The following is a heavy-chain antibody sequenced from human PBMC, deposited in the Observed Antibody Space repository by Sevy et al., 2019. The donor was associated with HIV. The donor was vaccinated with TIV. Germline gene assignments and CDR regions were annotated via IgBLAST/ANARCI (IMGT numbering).Heavy chain of an antibody. V-gene: IGHV3-33*01. Sequence: GGSLRLSCAASGFSISGYGMHWVRQAPGKGLEWVAVIWYDGTNKEYADSVKSRFTISRDNSKNTLYLQMSSLRAEDTAVYYCAREDIRVAGIGYYFHSWGQGTLVTVSS. CDR1: GFSISGYG. J-gene: IGHJ4*02. D-gene: IGHD6-19*01. CDR2: IWYDGTNK. CDR3: AREDIRVAGIGYYFHS.